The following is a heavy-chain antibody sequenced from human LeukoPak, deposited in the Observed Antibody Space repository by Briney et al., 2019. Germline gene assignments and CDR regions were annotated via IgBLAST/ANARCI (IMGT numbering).Heavy chain of an antibody. CDR2: IQNDGSNE. D-gene: IGHD2-8*01. J-gene: IGHJ6*03. V-gene: IGHV3-30*02. Sequence: GGSLRLSCAASGFTFSSYGMHWVRQAPGKGLEWVAYIQNDGSNEQYADSVKGRFSISRDSSKNILYLQMNSLRAEDTAEYYCAKDRCSNGIGCYYYYMDVWGKGTTVTISS. CDR3: AKDRCSNGIGCYYYYMDV. CDR1: GFTFSSYG.